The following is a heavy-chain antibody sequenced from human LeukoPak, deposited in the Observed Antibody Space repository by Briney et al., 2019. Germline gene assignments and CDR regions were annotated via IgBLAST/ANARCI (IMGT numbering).Heavy chain of an antibody. CDR2: ISSSSSII. CDR1: GFSFSSYS. Sequence: GGSLRLSCAASGFSFSSYSMNWVRQAPGKGLEWVSYISSSSSIIYYADSVKGRSTISRDSAKNSLYLQMNSLRDEDTAVYYCARDPGNSGYGMDVWGQGTTVLVFS. CDR3: ARDPGNSGYGMDV. J-gene: IGHJ6*02. D-gene: IGHD5-12*01. V-gene: IGHV3-48*02.